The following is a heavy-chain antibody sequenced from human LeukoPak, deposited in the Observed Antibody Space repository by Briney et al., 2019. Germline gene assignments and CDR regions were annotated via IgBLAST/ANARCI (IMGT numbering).Heavy chain of an antibody. V-gene: IGHV1-8*01. CDR1: GYTFTSYD. CDR3: ARNQRITMVRGVIILYGMDV. Sequence: ASVKVSCKASGYTFTSYDINWVRQATGQGLEWMGWMNPNSGNTGYAQKFQGRVTMTRNTSISTAYMELSSLRSEDTAVYYCARNQRITMVRGVIILYGMDVWGQGTLVTVSS. CDR2: MNPNSGNT. D-gene: IGHD3-10*01. J-gene: IGHJ6*02.